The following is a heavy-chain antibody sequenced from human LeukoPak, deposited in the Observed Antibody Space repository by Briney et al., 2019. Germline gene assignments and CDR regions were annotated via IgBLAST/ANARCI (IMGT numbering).Heavy chain of an antibody. Sequence: GGSLRLSCAASGFTFSRYWMHWVRQAPGKGLVWVSRINSDGSSTNYAGSVEGRFTISRDNAKSTLYLQMNSLRAEDTAVYYCVRGQDVWGQGTTVTVSS. V-gene: IGHV3-74*01. J-gene: IGHJ6*02. CDR3: VRGQDV. CDR2: INSDGSST. CDR1: GFTFSRYW.